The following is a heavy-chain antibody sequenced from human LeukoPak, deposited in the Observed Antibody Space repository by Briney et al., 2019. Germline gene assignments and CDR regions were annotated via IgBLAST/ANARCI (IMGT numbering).Heavy chain of an antibody. D-gene: IGHD6-13*01. V-gene: IGHV3-9*01. CDR2: ISWNSGSI. Sequence: GGSLRLSCGASGFTFDDYAMHWVRQAPGKGLEWVSGISWNSGSIGYADSVKGRFTISRDNAKNSLYLQMNSRRAEDTALYYCAKDLAAAGMMWYYGMDVWGQGTTVTVSS. CDR3: AKDLAAAGMMWYYGMDV. CDR1: GFTFDDYA. J-gene: IGHJ6*02.